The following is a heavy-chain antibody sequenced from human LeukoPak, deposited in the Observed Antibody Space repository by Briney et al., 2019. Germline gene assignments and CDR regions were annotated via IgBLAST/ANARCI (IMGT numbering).Heavy chain of an antibody. D-gene: IGHD5-18*01. J-gene: IGHJ3*02. V-gene: IGHV3-11*04. Sequence: PGGSLRLSCAASGFTFSDYYMSWIRQAPGKGLEWVSYISSSGSTIYYADSVKGRFTVSRDNTKNSLSLQMNSLRAEDTAIYYCATLRRDTAMPRAFDIWGQGTKVTVSS. CDR3: ATLRRDTAMPRAFDI. CDR2: ISSSGSTI. CDR1: GFTFSDYY.